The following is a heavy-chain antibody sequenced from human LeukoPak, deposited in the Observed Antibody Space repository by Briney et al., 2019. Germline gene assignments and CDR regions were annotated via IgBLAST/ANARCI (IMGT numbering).Heavy chain of an antibody. J-gene: IGHJ4*02. Sequence: RQAPGXXXEWMGWINPNSGGTNYAQKFQGRVTMTRDTSISTAYMELSRLRSDDTAVYYCARDMVRGVRTAGYWGQGTLVTVSS. CDR3: ARDMVRGVRTAGY. CDR2: INPNSGGT. V-gene: IGHV1-2*02. D-gene: IGHD3-10*01.